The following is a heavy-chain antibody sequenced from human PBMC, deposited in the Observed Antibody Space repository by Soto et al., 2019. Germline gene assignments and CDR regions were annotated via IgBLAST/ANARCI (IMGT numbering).Heavy chain of an antibody. J-gene: IGHJ6*02. V-gene: IGHV3-21*01. CDR3: ERQLTARPHAYGMDV. CDR2: ISSRSNI. Sequence: GGSLRLASVGSGFSFGTYTIKWVRQAPGKGLEWVSSISSRSNINYADSVKGRFTITRDNAKNTVSLQMNSLRAEDTAVYYCERQLTARPHAYGMDVWGQGTTVTVYS. CDR1: GFSFGTYT.